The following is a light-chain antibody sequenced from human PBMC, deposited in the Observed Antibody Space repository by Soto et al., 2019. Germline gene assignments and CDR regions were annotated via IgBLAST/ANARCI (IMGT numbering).Light chain of an antibody. J-gene: IGKJ3*01. CDR3: QQYNNWPPIT. CDR1: QSVSSD. CDR2: GAS. Sequence: EIVMTQSPATLSVSPGERATLSCRASQSVSSDLVWYQQKHGQAPRLLIYGASTRATGIPARFSGSGSGTEFTLTISSLQSEDFAVYYCQQYNNWPPITFGPRTKVDIK. V-gene: IGKV3-15*01.